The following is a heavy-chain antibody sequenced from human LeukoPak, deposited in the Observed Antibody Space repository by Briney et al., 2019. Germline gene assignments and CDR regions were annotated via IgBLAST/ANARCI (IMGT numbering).Heavy chain of an antibody. J-gene: IGHJ6*02. CDR1: GYTFTSYG. D-gene: IGHD6-13*01. Sequence: ASVKVSCKASGYTFTSYGISWVRQAPGQGLEWMGWISAYNGNTNYAQKLQGRVTMTTDTSTSTAYMELRSLRSDDTAVYYCARDDADTTRYSSSWYSSPYYYGMDVWGQGTTVTVSS. V-gene: IGHV1-18*01. CDR3: ARDDADTTRYSSSWYSSPYYYGMDV. CDR2: ISAYNGNT.